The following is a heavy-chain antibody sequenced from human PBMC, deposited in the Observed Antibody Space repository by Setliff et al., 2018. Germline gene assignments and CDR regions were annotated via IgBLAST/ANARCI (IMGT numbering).Heavy chain of an antibody. CDR3: VREGVDSRSSTDYRYYMDV. J-gene: IGHJ6*03. CDR1: GFGFTTFG. Sequence: ASVKVSCKTSGFGFTTFGFSWVRQAPGQGLEWMGGTIPMFGTTNYARKFQGRLTIITDESTNTAFMQLSSLRSDDTAVYYCVREGVDSRSSTDYRYYMDVWGKGTTVTVSS. V-gene: IGHV1-69*05. CDR2: TIPMFGTT. D-gene: IGHD3-22*01.